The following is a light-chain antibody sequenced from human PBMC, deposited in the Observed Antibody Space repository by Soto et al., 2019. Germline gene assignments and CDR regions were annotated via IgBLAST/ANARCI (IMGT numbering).Light chain of an antibody. V-gene: IGLV2-14*01. Sequence: QSALTQPASVSGSPGQSITISCTGTSSDVGGYNYVSWHQQHPGKAPKLMIFEVSYRPSGVSDRFSGSKSGNTASLTISGLQADDEADYYCSSNTGSSLYVFGTGTKVTVL. J-gene: IGLJ1*01. CDR2: EVS. CDR3: SSNTGSSLYV. CDR1: SSDVGGYNY.